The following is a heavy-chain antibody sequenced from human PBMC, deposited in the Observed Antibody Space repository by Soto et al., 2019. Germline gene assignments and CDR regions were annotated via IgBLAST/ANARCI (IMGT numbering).Heavy chain of an antibody. V-gene: IGHV4-31*03. Sequence: QVQLQESGPGLVKPSQTLSLTCTVSGGSISSGGYYWSWIRQHPGKGLEWIGYIYYSGSTYYNPALVSRVTISGDATKNHFSLKLSSVTAADTAVYYCARDRPGVVTATWYFDLWGRGTLVTVSS. D-gene: IGHD2-21*02. CDR2: IYYSGST. CDR1: GGSISSGGYY. CDR3: ARDRPGVVTATWYFDL. J-gene: IGHJ2*01.